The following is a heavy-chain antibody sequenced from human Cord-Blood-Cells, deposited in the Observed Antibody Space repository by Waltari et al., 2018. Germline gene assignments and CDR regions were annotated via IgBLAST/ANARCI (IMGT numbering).Heavy chain of an antibody. J-gene: IGHJ6*03. CDR3: AITIFGVPAAGRNYYYYMDV. Sequence: EVQLVQSGAEVKKPGESLKISCKGSGYSFTSYWSGWVRQMPGKGLEWMGIIYPGDSDTRYSPSFQGQVTISADKSISTAYLQWSSLKASDTAMYYCAITIFGVPAAGRNYYYYMDVWGKGTTVTVSS. D-gene: IGHD3-3*01. CDR1: GYSFTSYW. CDR2: IYPGDSDT. V-gene: IGHV5-51*01.